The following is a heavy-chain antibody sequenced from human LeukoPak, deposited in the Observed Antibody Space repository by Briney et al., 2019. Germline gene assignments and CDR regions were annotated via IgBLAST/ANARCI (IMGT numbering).Heavy chain of an antibody. CDR3: ARRAPVAIFGPGYHEYFEY. V-gene: IGHV1-8*01. CDR2: MNPNSGNT. CDR1: GYTFDNYD. D-gene: IGHD3-3*01. Sequence: ASVKVSCKTSGYTFDNYDINWVRQATGQGLEWMGWMNPNSGNTGYAQKFQGRVIMTTNTSMNTAYMELRGLRSEDTAIYYCARRAPVAIFGPGYHEYFEYWGQGTVVAVSS. J-gene: IGHJ4*02.